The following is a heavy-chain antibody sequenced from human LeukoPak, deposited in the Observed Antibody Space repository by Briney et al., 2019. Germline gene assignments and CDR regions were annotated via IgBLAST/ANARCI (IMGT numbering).Heavy chain of an antibody. D-gene: IGHD2-15*01. V-gene: IGHV1-2*02. CDR3: ARDLPRAAKKAIDI. Sequence: ASVKVSCKASGYTFTGYYMHWVRQAPGQGLEWMGWINPNSGGTNYAQKFQGRVTMTRDTSISTAHMELSRLRSDDTAVYYCARDLPRAAKKAIDIWGQGTMVTVSS. J-gene: IGHJ3*02. CDR2: INPNSGGT. CDR1: GYTFTGYY.